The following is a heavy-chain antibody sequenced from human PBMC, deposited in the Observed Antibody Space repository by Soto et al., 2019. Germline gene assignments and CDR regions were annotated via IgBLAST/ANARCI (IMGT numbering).Heavy chain of an antibody. V-gene: IGHV1-18*01. D-gene: IGHD1-26*01. Sequence: QVQLVQSGAEVKKPGASVKVSCKASGYTFTNYDITWVRQAPGQGLEWMGWISPYTSNTDYAQNLQGRVSMTTDTSTSTVSMELRSLRSDDTAVYYCARVSGAGFDPWGQGNLVTGSS. CDR2: ISPYTSNT. CDR1: GYTFTNYD. CDR3: ARVSGAGFDP. J-gene: IGHJ5*02.